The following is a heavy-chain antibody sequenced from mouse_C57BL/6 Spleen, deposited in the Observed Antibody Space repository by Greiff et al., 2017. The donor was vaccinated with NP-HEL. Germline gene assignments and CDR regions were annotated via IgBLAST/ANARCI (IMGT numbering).Heavy chain of an antibody. CDR3: TRALDY. CDR2: IDPETGGT. V-gene: IGHV1-15*01. J-gene: IGHJ4*01. Sequence: QVTLKESGAELVRPGASVTLSCKASGYTFTDYEMHWVKQTPVHGLEWIGAIDPETGGTAYNQKFKGKAILTADKSSSTAYMELRSLTSEDSAVYYCTRALDYWGQGTSVTVSS. CDR1: GYTFTDYE.